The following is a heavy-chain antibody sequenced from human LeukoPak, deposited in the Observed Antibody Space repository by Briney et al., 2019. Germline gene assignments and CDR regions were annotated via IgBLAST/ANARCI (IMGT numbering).Heavy chain of an antibody. CDR1: GGTFSSYA. D-gene: IGHD2-21*01. J-gene: IGHJ3*02. V-gene: IGHV1-69*04. CDR2: IIPILGIA. Sequence: ASVKVSCKASGGTFSSYAISWVRQAPGQGLEWMGRIIPILGIANYAQKLQGRVTITADKSTSAACMEQSSLRSEDTAVYYCARAFVPPSGSDAFDIWGQGTMVTVSS. CDR3: ARAFVPPSGSDAFDI.